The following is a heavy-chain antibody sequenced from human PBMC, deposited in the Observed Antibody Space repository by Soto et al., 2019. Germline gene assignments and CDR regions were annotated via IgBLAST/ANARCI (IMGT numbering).Heavy chain of an antibody. CDR2: LNSDGSIT. Sequence: EVQLVESGGGLVQPGGSLRLSCAASGVTFSGYWLHWVRQSPGKGLVWVSRLNSDGSITSYADSVKGRFTISRDNAKNTLYLPMNSLRAEDKAVYFCARGGASTGALFSWGPRTLVTVSS. J-gene: IGHJ4*02. D-gene: IGHD3-10*02. V-gene: IGHV3-74*01. CDR3: ARGGASTGALFS. CDR1: GVTFSGYW.